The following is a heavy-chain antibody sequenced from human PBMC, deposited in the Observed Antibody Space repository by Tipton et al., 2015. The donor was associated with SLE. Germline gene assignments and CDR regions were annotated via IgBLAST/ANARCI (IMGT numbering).Heavy chain of an antibody. V-gene: IGHV1-18*01. CDR1: GYTFTSYG. J-gene: IGHJ4*02. D-gene: IGHD6-13*01. CDR2: ISAYNGNT. Sequence: QSGAEVKKPGASVKVSCKASGYTFTSYGISWVRQATGQGLEWMGWISAYNGNTNYAQKLQGRVTMTTDTSTSTAYMELRSLRSDDTSVYYCARDYGYSSSWSSHYFDYWGQGTLVTVSS. CDR3: ARDYGYSSSWSSHYFDY.